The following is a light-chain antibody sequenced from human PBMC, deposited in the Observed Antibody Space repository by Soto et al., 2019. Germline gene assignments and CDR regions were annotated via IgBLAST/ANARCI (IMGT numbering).Light chain of an antibody. J-gene: IGKJ1*01. CDR3: QKYNSAPGT. V-gene: IGKV1-9*01. CDR1: HDISTY. CDR2: EAS. Sequence: IHLTHSPSLLSASVLYGLTTTFLASHDISTYLAWYQQKPGKAPKLMIYEASTLQSGVPSRFSGSGSGTDFTLTISSLQPEDVATYYCQKYNSAPGTFGQGTKVDIK.